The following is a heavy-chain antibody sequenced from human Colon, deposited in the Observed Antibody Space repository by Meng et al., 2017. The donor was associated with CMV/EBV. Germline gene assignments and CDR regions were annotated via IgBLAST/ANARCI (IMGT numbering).Heavy chain of an antibody. Sequence: KASGYSFTNYYMEWVRQAPGQGLEWMGMINPFDGDTNYAQKLQGRVTMTRDTSTSTVYMELGGLSSEDTAVYYCARNLRRGKDFNFDYWGQGTLVTVSS. CDR2: INPFDGDT. V-gene: IGHV1-46*04. CDR3: ARNLRRGKDFNFDY. D-gene: IGHD1-26*01. CDR1: GYSFTNYY. J-gene: IGHJ4*02.